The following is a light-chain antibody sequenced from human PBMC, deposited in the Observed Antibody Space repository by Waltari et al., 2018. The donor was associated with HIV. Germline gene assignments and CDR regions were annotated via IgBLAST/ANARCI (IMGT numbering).Light chain of an antibody. V-gene: IGKV4-1*01. Sequence: DIVMTQSPESLVVSLRERATLNSSPSQRVFYQSYNRDYFAWYQPTPGQPPKLLAYWATSRAAGVPDRFTGSGSGTNVTLTLSSLQAEDVAVYYCQQYFYAPQTCGQGTKVEIK. CDR3: QQYFYAPQT. CDR2: WAT. CDR1: QRVFYQSYNRDY. J-gene: IGKJ1*01.